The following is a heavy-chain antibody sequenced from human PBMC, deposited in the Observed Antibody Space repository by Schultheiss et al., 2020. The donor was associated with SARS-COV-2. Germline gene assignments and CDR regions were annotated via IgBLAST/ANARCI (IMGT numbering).Heavy chain of an antibody. D-gene: IGHD5-12*01. CDR1: GGSFSGYY. J-gene: IGHJ4*02. CDR2: INHSGST. CDR3: ARGNSGYDFDY. V-gene: IGHV4-34*01. Sequence: GSLRLSCAVYGGSFSGYYWSWIRQPPGKGLEWIGEINHSGSTNYNPSLKSRVTISVDTSKNQFSLRLRSVTAADTAVYYCARGNSGYDFDYWGQGTLVTVSS.